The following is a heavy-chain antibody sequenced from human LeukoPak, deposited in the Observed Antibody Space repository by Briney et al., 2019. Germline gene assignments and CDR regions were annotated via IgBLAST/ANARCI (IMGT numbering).Heavy chain of an antibody. D-gene: IGHD3/OR15-3a*01. Sequence: GGSLRLSCAASGLTFHDYAMHWVRQVPGKGREWVSGITWNSGSVLYADSVRGRFTISRDNAKNSLYLQMNSLRPEDMAFYYCAKGLGVASLIVDALDMWGQGTMVTV. CDR2: ITWNSGSV. CDR3: AKGLGVASLIVDALDM. J-gene: IGHJ3*02. CDR1: GLTFHDYA. V-gene: IGHV3-9*03.